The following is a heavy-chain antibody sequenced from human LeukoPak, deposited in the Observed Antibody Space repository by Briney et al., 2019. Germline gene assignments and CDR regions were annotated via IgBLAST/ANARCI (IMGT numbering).Heavy chain of an antibody. CDR3: AKAPGDCSSTSCYKLSRYYYYYYYMDV. CDR1: GFTFSSYA. J-gene: IGHJ6*03. Sequence: GGSLRLSCAASGFTFSSYAMSWVRQAPGKGLEWVSAISGSGGSTYYADSVKGRFTISRDNSKNTLYVQMNSLRAEDTAVYYCAKAPGDCSSTSCYKLSRYYYYYYYMDVWGKGTTVTVSS. D-gene: IGHD2-2*02. V-gene: IGHV3-23*01. CDR2: ISGSGGST.